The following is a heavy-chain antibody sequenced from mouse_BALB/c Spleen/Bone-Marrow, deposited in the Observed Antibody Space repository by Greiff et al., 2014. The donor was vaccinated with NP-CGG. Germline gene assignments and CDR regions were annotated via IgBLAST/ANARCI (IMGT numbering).Heavy chain of an antibody. V-gene: IGHV5-6*02. CDR1: GFTFSKYG. J-gene: IGHJ4*01. CDR2: ISSGGSYT. D-gene: IGHD2-1*01. CDR3: ARQYGNFGVMDH. Sequence: EVMLVESGGDLVKPGGSLKLSCAASGFTFSKYGMSWVRQTPDKRLEWVANISSGGSYTYYPDSVKGRFTISRDNAKNTLYLQMSSLKSEDTAMYYCARQYGNFGVMDHWGQGTSVTVSS.